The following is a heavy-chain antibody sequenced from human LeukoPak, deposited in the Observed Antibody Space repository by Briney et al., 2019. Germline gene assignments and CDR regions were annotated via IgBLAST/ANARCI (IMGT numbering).Heavy chain of an antibody. CDR3: AREGGPYRPLDY. Sequence: SETLSLTCTVSGGSISGSSYYWGWIRQPPGKGLDCIGSIYYSGITYYNPSLKSRVTISVDTSENHISLQLTSVTAADTAVYYCAREGGPYRPLDYSGQGTLVTVSS. J-gene: IGHJ4*02. CDR1: GGSISGSSYY. CDR2: IYYSGIT. V-gene: IGHV4-39*02.